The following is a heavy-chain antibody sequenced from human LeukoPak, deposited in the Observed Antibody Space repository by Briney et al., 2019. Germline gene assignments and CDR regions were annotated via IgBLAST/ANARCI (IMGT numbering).Heavy chain of an antibody. J-gene: IGHJ4*02. CDR2: VWYDGINK. V-gene: IGHV3-33*06. CDR3: AKGSRGSPYSSSLDY. Sequence: GKSLRLSCAASGFTFSSYAMHWVRQAPGKGLEWVALVWYDGINKYYADSVKGRFTISRDNSNETLYLQMNSLRVEDTAVYYGAKGSRGSPYSSSLDYWGQGTLVTVSS. CDR1: GFTFSSYA. D-gene: IGHD6-6*01.